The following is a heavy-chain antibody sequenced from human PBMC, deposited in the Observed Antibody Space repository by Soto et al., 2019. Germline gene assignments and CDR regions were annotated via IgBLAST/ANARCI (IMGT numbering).Heavy chain of an antibody. J-gene: IGHJ4*02. Sequence: QEQLVQSGAEVKKPGSSVKVACKASGGLFSSYPISWVRQVPGQGIEWMGGIIPVFQTAYYTQRFNGRVTITADESTNTAYMELSSLRAEDTAIYYCARGGSGYTWFTDFWGKGTLVTVSS. CDR1: GGLFSSYP. D-gene: IGHD3-22*01. CDR3: ARGGSGYTWFTDF. V-gene: IGHV1-69*01. CDR2: IIPVFQTA.